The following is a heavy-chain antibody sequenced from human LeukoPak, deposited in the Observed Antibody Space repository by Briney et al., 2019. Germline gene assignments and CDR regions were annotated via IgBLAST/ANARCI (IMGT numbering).Heavy chain of an antibody. D-gene: IGHD3-16*02. CDR2: IYHSGTT. V-gene: IGHV4-39*02. J-gene: IGHJ5*02. CDR1: GGSISSSRNY. CDR3: ARDGYDYVWGSYRYTGIWFDP. Sequence: SETLSLTCTVSGGSISSSRNYWGWIRQPPGKGLEWIASIYHSGTTYYNPSLKSRVTIFVHTSDNQFSLKLSSVTAADTAVYYCARDGYDYVWGSYRYTGIWFDPWGQGTLVTVSS.